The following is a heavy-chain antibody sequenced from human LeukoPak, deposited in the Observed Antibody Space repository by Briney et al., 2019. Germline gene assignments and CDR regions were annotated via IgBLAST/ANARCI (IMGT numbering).Heavy chain of an antibody. J-gene: IGHJ4*02. Sequence: GGSLRLSCAASGFTVSSNYMSWVRQAPGKGLEWVSAISGSGGSTYYADSVKGRFTISRDNSKNTLYLQMNSLRAEDTAVYYCAKSQDQYSGSYHPNPFDYWGQGTLVTVSS. D-gene: IGHD1-26*01. CDR1: GFTVSSNY. V-gene: IGHV3-23*01. CDR2: ISGSGGST. CDR3: AKSQDQYSGSYHPNPFDY.